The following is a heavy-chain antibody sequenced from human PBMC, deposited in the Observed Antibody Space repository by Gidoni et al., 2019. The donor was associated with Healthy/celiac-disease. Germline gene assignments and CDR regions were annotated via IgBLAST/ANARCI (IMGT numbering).Heavy chain of an antibody. CDR3: ARDVRVDMTTFGGVIVKQLSDAFDI. V-gene: IGHV4-31*03. CDR1: GRSISSGGSY. J-gene: IGHJ3*02. CDR2: IYYSGST. D-gene: IGHD3-16*02. Sequence: QVQLQESVPGLVKPSQTLSLTCTVSGRSISSGGSYWSLIRPHPGKGLEWIGYIYYSGSTYYNPSLKSRVTISVDTSKNQFSLKLSSVTAADTAVYYCARDVRVDMTTFGGVIVKQLSDAFDIWGQGTMVTVSS.